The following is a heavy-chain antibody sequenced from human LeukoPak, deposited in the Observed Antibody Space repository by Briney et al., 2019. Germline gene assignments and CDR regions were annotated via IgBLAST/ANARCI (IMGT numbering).Heavy chain of an antibody. CDR2: ISGSGGGT. V-gene: IGHV3-23*01. D-gene: IGHD3-22*01. J-gene: IGHJ4*01. CDR3: AKDLDSSGYYWDFSDY. CDR1: GFTFSSYA. Sequence: GGSLRLSCAASGFTFSSYAMSWVRRAPGKGLEWVSAISGSGGGTYYADSVKGRFTISRDNSKNTLYLQMNSLRAEDTAVYYCAKDLDSSGYYWDFSDYWGQGTLVTVSS.